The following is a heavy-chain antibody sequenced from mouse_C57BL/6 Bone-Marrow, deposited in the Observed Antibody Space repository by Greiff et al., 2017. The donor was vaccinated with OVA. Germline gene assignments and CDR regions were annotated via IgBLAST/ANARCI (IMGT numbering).Heavy chain of an antibody. V-gene: IGHV5-6*01. J-gene: IGHJ2*01. Sequence: EVKLMESGGDLVKPGGSLKLSCAASGFTFSSYGMSWVRQTPDKRLEWVATISSGGSYTYYPDSVKGRFTISRDNAKNTLYLQMSSLKSEDTAMYYCARLHYYGSQYYFDYWGQGTTLTVSS. D-gene: IGHD1-1*01. CDR3: ARLHYYGSQYYFDY. CDR1: GFTFSSYG. CDR2: ISSGGSYT.